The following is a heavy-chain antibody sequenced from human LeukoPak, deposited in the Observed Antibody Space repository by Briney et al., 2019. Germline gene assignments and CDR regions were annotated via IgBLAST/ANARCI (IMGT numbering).Heavy chain of an antibody. CDR3: TRVFCSGGSCYLPTPTTDY. D-gene: IGHD2-15*01. CDR2: IRYKAYGGTT. CDR1: GFTFGDYA. Sequence: GGSLRLSRTASGFTFGDYAMSGVRQAPGKGLEWVGFIRYKAYGGTTEYAASVKGRFTISRDDSKSIAYLQMNSLKTEDTAVYYCTRVFCSGGSCYLPTPTTDYWGQGTLVTVSS. J-gene: IGHJ4*02. V-gene: IGHV3-49*04.